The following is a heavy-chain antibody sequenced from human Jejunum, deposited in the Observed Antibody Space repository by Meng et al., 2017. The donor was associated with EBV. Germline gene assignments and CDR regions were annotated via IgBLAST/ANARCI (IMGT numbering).Heavy chain of an antibody. J-gene: IGHJ5*02. CDR1: GHTLIELS. CDR2: FDPEDDEM. Sequence: QVQLVQSGAAVKKPGASVKVSCKVSGHTLIELSMHWVRQAPGKGLEWMGGFDPEDDEMVFAQEFQGRVTMTEDTSTNTAYMELSRLSSEDTAVYYCATFRGAVSANGWFDPRGQGTLVTVSS. D-gene: IGHD6-19*01. CDR3: ATFRGAVSANGWFDP. V-gene: IGHV1-24*01.